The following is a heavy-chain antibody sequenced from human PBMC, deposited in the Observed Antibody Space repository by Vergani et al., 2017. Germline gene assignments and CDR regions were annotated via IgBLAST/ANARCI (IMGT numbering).Heavy chain of an antibody. CDR2: INGNGGST. J-gene: IGHJ4*02. CDR3: AKFPLNITTPDRGDF. D-gene: IGHD1-1*01. Sequence: EVQLLESGGALVRPGGSLRLSCAASGFTFSDYAMNWVRQAPGKGLEWVSAINGNGGSTFYSNSVKGRFTISRDNSKNTLYVQMNSLRAEDTAIYYCAKFPLNITTPDRGDFWGQGSLVTVSS. CDR1: GFTFSDYA. V-gene: IGHV3-23*01.